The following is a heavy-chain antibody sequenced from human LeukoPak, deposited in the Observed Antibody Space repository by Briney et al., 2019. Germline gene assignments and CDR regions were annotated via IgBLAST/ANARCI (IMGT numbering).Heavy chain of an antibody. D-gene: IGHD3-22*01. CDR1: VGSISSSSYY. J-gene: IGHJ4*02. CDR3: ARSPPRTMIVVSPSYYFDY. Sequence: SETLSLTCTVSVGSISSSSYYWGWIRQPPGKRLECIGSIYYSGSTHYNPSLKSRVTISVDTSKNQFSLKLSSVTAADTAVYYCARSPPRTMIVVSPSYYFDYWGQGTLVTVSS. CDR2: IYYSGST. V-gene: IGHV4-39*07.